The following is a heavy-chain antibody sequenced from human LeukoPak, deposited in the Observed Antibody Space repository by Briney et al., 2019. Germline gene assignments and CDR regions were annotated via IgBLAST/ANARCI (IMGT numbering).Heavy chain of an antibody. V-gene: IGHV4-59*08. D-gene: IGHD2-15*01. CDR3: ARLNCSGGSCYSVDH. CDR1: GGSISSYY. Sequence: PSETLSLTCTVSGGSISSYYWSWSRQPPGKGLEWIGYIYYSGSTNYNPSLKSRVTISIDTYKNQFSLKLSSVTAADTAVYYCARLNCSGGSCYSVDHWGQGTLVTVSS. J-gene: IGHJ5*02. CDR2: IYYSGST.